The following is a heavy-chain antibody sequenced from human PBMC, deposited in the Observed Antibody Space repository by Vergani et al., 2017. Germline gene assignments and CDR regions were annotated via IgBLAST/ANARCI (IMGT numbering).Heavy chain of an antibody. CDR3: ARLSYDTTPYLQGGYDC. J-gene: IGHJ4*02. CDR2: ISARYPST. D-gene: IGHD3-22*01. CDR1: GFTFSACP. V-gene: IGHV3-23*01. Sequence: EVQLLQSGGGVIQPGGSVRLSCAASGFTFSACPMTWVRQAPGKGLEWVSAISARYPSTYYVDSVKGRFTISRDNSKNMLYLQMNSLRAEDTAVYYCARLSYDTTPYLQGGYDCWGQGNLVSVSS.